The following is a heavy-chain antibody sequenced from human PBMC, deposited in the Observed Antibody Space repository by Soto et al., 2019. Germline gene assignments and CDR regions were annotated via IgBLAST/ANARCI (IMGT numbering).Heavy chain of an antibody. Sequence: QVQLVESGGGVVQPGRSLRRSCAASGFTFSSYAMHWVRQAPGKGLEWVAVISYDGSNKYYADSVKGRFTISRDNSKNKLYLQMNSLRAEDTAVYYCARGTYYYDSSGGDWFDPWGQGTLVTVSS. CDR3: ARGTYYYDSSGGDWFDP. CDR2: ISYDGSNK. V-gene: IGHV3-30-3*01. D-gene: IGHD3-22*01. J-gene: IGHJ5*02. CDR1: GFTFSSYA.